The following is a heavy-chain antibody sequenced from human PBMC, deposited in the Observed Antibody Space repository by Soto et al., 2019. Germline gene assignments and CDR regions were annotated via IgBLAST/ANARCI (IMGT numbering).Heavy chain of an antibody. Sequence: QITLKESGPTLVKPTQTLTLTCTFSGFSLSSTRMAVGWIRQPPGKALEWLALIYWDDDKRYSPFLKSRLTITNDTSQNQVVLTMSNMDPVDTARYYCAHIVVVGLGYYFDYWGQGTLVTVSS. CDR1: GFSLSSTRMA. V-gene: IGHV2-5*02. CDR2: IYWDDDK. D-gene: IGHD3-22*01. J-gene: IGHJ4*02. CDR3: AHIVVVGLGYYFDY.